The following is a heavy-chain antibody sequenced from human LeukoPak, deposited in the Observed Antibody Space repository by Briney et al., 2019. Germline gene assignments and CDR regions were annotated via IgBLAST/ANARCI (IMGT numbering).Heavy chain of an antibody. D-gene: IGHD3-10*01. J-gene: IGHJ4*02. CDR2: ITGSGTLT. V-gene: IGHV3-23*01. CDR1: GFTFSSYA. CDR3: AKDRVDGSGSQFDS. Sequence: GGSLRLSCAASGFTFSSYAMTWVRQAPGKGLEWVSSITGSGTLTYYADSVKGRFTISKDNAMDTLFLQMNSLRADDTAVYYCAKDRVDGSGSQFDSWGQGSLVTVSS.